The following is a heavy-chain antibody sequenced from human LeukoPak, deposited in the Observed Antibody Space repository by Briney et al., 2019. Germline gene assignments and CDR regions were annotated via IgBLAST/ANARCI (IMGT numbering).Heavy chain of an antibody. D-gene: IGHD5-18*01. V-gene: IGHV3-9*01. CDR3: AKDIRGGYSYGRIGY. Sequence: PGRSLRLSCAASGFTFDDYAMHWVRQAPGKGLEWVSGISWNSGSIGYADSVKGRFTISRDNAKNSLYLQMNSLRAEDTALYYCAKDIRGGYSYGRIGYWGQGTLVTVSS. CDR1: GFTFDDYA. J-gene: IGHJ4*02. CDR2: ISWNSGSI.